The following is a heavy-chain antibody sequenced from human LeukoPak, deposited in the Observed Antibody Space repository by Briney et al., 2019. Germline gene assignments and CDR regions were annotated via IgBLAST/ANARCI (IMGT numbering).Heavy chain of an antibody. J-gene: IGHJ4*02. Sequence: GGSLRLSCAASGFTVSSNYMSWVRQAPGKGLEWVSVIYSGGSTYYADSVKGRFTISRDNSKNTLYLQMNSLRAEDTAVYYCARDNRGPHPGIALGYFDYWGQGTLVTVSS. CDR2: IYSGGST. CDR1: GFTVSSNY. D-gene: IGHD3-10*01. CDR3: ARDNRGPHPGIALGYFDY. V-gene: IGHV3-53*01.